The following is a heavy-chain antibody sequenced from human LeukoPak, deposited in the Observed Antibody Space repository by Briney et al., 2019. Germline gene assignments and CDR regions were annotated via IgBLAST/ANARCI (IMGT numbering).Heavy chain of an antibody. CDR1: GFTFSNYA. CDR3: ATNYYDSSGYYPDFDY. Sequence: GGSLRLSCAASGFTFSNYAMNWVRPAPGKGLAWVSAMTGSGRNTYYADSVKGRFTISRDNSNNTLYLQMNSLRAEDTAVYYCATNYYDSSGYYPDFDYWGQGALVTVSS. CDR2: MTGSGRNT. J-gene: IGHJ4*02. V-gene: IGHV3-23*01. D-gene: IGHD3-22*01.